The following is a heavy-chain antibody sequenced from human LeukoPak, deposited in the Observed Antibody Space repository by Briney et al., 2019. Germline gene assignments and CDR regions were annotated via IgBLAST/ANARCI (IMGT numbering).Heavy chain of an antibody. CDR2: INPSGGST. J-gene: IGHJ4*02. D-gene: IGHD6-13*01. Sequence: ASVKVSCKASGYSFTNYYMDWVRQAPGQGLEWMGIINPSGGSTFYAQKFQGRVTMTRDTSTNTVYMELSSLRFEDTAVYYCERGSSSWPKDFDYWGQGTLVTVSS. V-gene: IGHV1-46*01. CDR1: GYSFTNYY. CDR3: ERGSSSWPKDFDY.